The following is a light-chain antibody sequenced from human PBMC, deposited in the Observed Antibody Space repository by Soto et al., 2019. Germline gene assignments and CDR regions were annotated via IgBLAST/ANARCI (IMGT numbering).Light chain of an antibody. J-gene: IGLJ2*01. Sequence: QSALTQPASVSGSPGQSITISCTGTSSDVGSYNYVSWYQQHPGKAPKLMIFEVSERPSGVSNRFSGSKSGNTASLTISGLPAEDEDDYYCSSYTSSNTLVFGGGTKVTVL. CDR3: SSYTSSNTLV. CDR2: EVS. V-gene: IGLV2-14*01. CDR1: SSDVGSYNY.